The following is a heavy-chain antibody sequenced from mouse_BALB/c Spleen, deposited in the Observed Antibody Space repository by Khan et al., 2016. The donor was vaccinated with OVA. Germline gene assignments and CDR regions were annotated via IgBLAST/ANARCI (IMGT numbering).Heavy chain of an antibody. J-gene: IGHJ4*01. CDR1: GYTFTNYG. V-gene: IGHV9-3-1*01. CDR3: ARPPYFSYTLDY. Sequence: QIQLVQSGPELKKPGETVKISCKASGYTFTNYGMNWVKQSPGKALKWMGWINTYTGEPTYADDFKGRFAFSLETSASTANLQINNLKNEDTATYFCARPPYFSYTLDYWGQGTSVTVSS. CDR2: INTYTGEP. D-gene: IGHD2-10*01.